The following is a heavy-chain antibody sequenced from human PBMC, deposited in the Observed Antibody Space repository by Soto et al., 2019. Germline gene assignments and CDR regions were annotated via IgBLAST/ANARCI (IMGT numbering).Heavy chain of an antibody. D-gene: IGHD4-17*01. V-gene: IGHV3-23*01. CDR2: ISGSGGRT. CDR1: GFTFRNYA. CDR3: AKDPNGDYVGAFDI. Sequence: EVQLLESGGNLIQPGGSLRLSCAASGFTFRNYAMSWVRQAPGAGLEWVSGISGSGGRTYYEDSVKGRFTISRDNSNNALFLQMNSLRAEDTALYYCAKDPNGDYVGAFDIWGRGTMVTVSS. J-gene: IGHJ3*02.